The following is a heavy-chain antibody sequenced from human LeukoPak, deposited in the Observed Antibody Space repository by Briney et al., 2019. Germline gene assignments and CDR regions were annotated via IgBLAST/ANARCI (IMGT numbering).Heavy chain of an antibody. D-gene: IGHD3-22*01. CDR1: GFTFISYW. CDR3: AKDSGYYDSSGYYDNFDY. Sequence: GGSLRLSCEASGFTFISYWMPWVRQAPGKGLVWISHINGDGSKISYADSVKGRFTISRDNSKNTLYLQMNSLRAEDTAVYYCAKDSGYYDSSGYYDNFDYWGQGTLVTVSS. J-gene: IGHJ4*02. CDR2: INGDGSKI. V-gene: IGHV3-74*01.